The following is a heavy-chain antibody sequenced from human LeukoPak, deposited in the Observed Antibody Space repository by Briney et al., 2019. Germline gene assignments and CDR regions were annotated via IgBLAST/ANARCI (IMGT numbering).Heavy chain of an antibody. Sequence: PGGSLRLSCEASGFSFSTYAMNWVRQAPGKGLEWGSSIIGSGGSTYFADSVRGRFTISRDNSKNTLYLQMNSLRAEDTARYYCAKATLGSCSGARCYPFDYWGQGTLVNVSS. CDR2: IIGSGGST. V-gene: IGHV3-23*01. D-gene: IGHD2-15*01. CDR1: GFSFSTYA. CDR3: AKATLGSCSGARCYPFDY. J-gene: IGHJ4*02.